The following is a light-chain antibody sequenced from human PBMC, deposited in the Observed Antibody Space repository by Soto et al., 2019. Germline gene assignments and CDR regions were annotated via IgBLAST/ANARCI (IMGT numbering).Light chain of an antibody. J-gene: IGKJ1*01. CDR3: QQYYSFPRT. Sequence: VIWKTQSPSLVSAYTGDRVTISCRMSQDITNSLAWYRQKPGKAPELLIYAASTLQSGVPSRFSASGSGTDFTLTISRLQSEDFATYYCQQYYSFPRTFGQGTKVDIK. CDR1: QDITNS. CDR2: AAS. V-gene: IGKV1D-8*03.